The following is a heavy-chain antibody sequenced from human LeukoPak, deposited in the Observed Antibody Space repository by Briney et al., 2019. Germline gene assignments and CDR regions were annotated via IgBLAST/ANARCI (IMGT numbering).Heavy chain of an antibody. CDR2: ISYDGSNK. Sequence: PGRSLRLSCAASGFTFSSYGMHWVRQAPGKGLDWAAVISYDGSNKYYADSVKGRFTISRDNSKNTLYLQMNSLRAEDTAVYYCAKDRAMIGEGFFDYWGQGTLVTVSS. D-gene: IGHD3-22*01. CDR1: GFTFSSYG. J-gene: IGHJ4*02. V-gene: IGHV3-30*18. CDR3: AKDRAMIGEGFFDY.